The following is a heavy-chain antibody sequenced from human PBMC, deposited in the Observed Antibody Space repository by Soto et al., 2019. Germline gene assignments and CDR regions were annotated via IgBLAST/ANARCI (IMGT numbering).Heavy chain of an antibody. D-gene: IGHD3-10*01. CDR2: INSDGSST. Sequence: EVQLVESGGGLVQPGGSLRLSCAASGFTFSSYWMHWVRQAPGKGLVWVSRINSDGSSTSYADSVKGRFTISRDNAKNTLYLQMNSLRAEDTAVYYCAKRSPVSGGFDYWGQGTLVTVSS. V-gene: IGHV3-74*01. CDR3: AKRSPVSGGFDY. CDR1: GFTFSSYW. J-gene: IGHJ4*02.